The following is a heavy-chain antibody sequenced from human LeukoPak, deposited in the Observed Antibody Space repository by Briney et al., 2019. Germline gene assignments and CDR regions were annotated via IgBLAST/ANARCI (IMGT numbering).Heavy chain of an antibody. CDR2: INPNSGGT. CDR3: ARDILTDDAFDI. D-gene: IGHD7-27*01. Sequence: ASVKVSCEASGYTFTGYFMHWVRQAPGQGLEWMGWINPNSGGTNYAQKFQGRVTMTRDTSISTAYMELSRLASDDTAVYYCARDILTDDAFDIWGQGTMVTVSS. CDR1: GYTFTGYF. J-gene: IGHJ3*02. V-gene: IGHV1-2*02.